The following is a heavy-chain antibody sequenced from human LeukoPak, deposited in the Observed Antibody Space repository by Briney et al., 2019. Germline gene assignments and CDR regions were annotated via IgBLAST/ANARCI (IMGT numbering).Heavy chain of an antibody. CDR1: GGAISSESYY. CDR3: ARDRGDYYDSSGYYYRYYYYYMDV. V-gene: IGHV4-61*02. J-gene: IGHJ6*03. D-gene: IGHD3-22*01. CDR2: IYTSGIT. Sequence: PSQTLSLTCTVSGGAISSESYYWSWIRQPAGKGLEWIGRIYTSGITNYNPSLKSRVTISVDTSKNQFSLKLSSVTAADTAVYYCARDRGDYYDSSGYYYRYYYYYMDVWGKGTTVTVSS.